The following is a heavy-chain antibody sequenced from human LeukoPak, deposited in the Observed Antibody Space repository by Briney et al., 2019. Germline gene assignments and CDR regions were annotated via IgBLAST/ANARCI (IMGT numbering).Heavy chain of an antibody. CDR1: GGSINSHY. CDR2: IYYRGST. D-gene: IGHD1-26*01. J-gene: IGHJ4*02. Sequence: SDPLSLPCTVSGGSINSHYWRCILQPPGKAPEWMGNIYYRGSTHYNPSLTSRVTISVDTSKNQFSLKLSSVTAADTAVYYCARFRGIVGATGAFDYWGQGTLVTVSS. V-gene: IGHV4-59*07. CDR3: ARFRGIVGATGAFDY.